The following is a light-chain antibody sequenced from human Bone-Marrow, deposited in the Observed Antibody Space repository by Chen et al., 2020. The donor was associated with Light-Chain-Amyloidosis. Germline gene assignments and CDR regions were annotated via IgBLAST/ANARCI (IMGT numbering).Light chain of an antibody. CDR1: RSDVGGYNY. CDR3: SSYAGSNNSV. V-gene: IGLV2-8*01. CDR2: EVS. Sequence: QSALPQPPPAFGSPRQSVTISCTGTRSDVGGYNYVSWSQQHPGNAPNLMLYEVSKRPSGVPERFSGSKSGNTASLTVSGLQAEDEADYYCSSYAGSNNSVFGGGTKLTVL. J-gene: IGLJ3*02.